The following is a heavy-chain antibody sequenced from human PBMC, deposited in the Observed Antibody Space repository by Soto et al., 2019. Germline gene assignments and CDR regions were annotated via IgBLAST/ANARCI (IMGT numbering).Heavy chain of an antibody. CDR2: ISGSGGST. D-gene: IGHD3-3*01. CDR1: GFTFSSYA. J-gene: IGHJ4*02. CDR3: AKPGTHYDFWSGYYVDSPPDY. Sequence: GGSLRLSCAASGFTFSSYAMSWVRQAPGKGLEWVSAISGSGGSTYYADSVKGRFTISRDNSKNTLYLQMNSLRAEDTAVYYCAKPGTHYDFWSGYYVDSPPDYWGQGTLVTVSS. V-gene: IGHV3-23*01.